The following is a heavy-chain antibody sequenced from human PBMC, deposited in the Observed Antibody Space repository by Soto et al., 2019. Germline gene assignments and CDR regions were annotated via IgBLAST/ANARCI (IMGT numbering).Heavy chain of an antibody. J-gene: IGHJ4*02. Sequence: EVQLLESGGGLVQPGGSLRLSCAASGFTFNNYAMGWVRQAPGKGLEWVSAITDSGDDTYYIDSVKGRFNISRDNSKSTLYMQMNSLRAEDTAIYYCAKLCSSSCSPHYYFDYWGQGTLVTVSS. V-gene: IGHV3-23*01. CDR2: ITDSGDDT. CDR3: AKLCSSSCSPHYYFDY. D-gene: IGHD3-22*01. CDR1: GFTFNNYA.